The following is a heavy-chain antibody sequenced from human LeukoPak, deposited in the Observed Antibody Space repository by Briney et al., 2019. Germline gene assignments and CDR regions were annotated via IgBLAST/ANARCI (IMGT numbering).Heavy chain of an antibody. CDR1: GFSLSASS. CDR3: AKDIRPSGSYGRFDL. J-gene: IGHJ5*02. Sequence: GGSLRLSCAASGFSLSASSMSWVRQTPGKGLEWVSSISENGRSTYYADSVKGRFTISRDNSKSTLYLQMNSLRPEDTAVYSCAKDIRPSGSYGRFDLWGQGTLVTVSS. D-gene: IGHD1-26*01. V-gene: IGHV3-23*01. CDR2: ISENGRST.